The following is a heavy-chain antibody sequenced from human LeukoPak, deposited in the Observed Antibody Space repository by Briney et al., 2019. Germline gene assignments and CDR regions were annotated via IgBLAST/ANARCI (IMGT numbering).Heavy chain of an antibody. CDR3: ARGKVRGVISSAYYYYGMDV. D-gene: IGHD3-10*01. V-gene: IGHV4-34*01. CDR2: INHSGST. J-gene: IGHJ6*02. CDR1: GGSFSGYY. Sequence: PSETLSLTCAVSGGSFSGYYWSWIRQPPGKGLEWMGEINHSGSTNYNPARKSRVTISVDTSKNQFSLKLSSVTAADTAVYYCARGKVRGVISSAYYYYGMDVWGQGTTVTVSS.